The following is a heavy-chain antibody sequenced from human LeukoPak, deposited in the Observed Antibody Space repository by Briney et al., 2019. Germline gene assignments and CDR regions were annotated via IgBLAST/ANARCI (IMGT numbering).Heavy chain of an antibody. CDR3: ASTCDWNVPLPDY. D-gene: IGHD1-1*01. Sequence: SVKVSCKASGGTFSSYAISWVRQAPGQGLEWMGRIIPIFGTANYAQKFQGRVTITTDESTSTAYMELSSLRSEDTAVYYCASTCDWNVPLPDYWGQGTLVTVSS. CDR2: IIPIFGTA. J-gene: IGHJ4*02. V-gene: IGHV1-69*05. CDR1: GGTFSSYA.